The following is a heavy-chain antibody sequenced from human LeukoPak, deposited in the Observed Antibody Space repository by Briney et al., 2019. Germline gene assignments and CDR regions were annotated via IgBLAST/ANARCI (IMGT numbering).Heavy chain of an antibody. D-gene: IGHD3-10*01. J-gene: IGHJ4*02. Sequence: GGSLRLSCAASGFTFSSYGMHWVRQAPGKGLECVAVISYDGSNKYYADSVKGRFTISRDNSKNTLYLQMNSLRAEDTAVYYCAKDRYGSGSYLVDYWGQGTLVTVSS. CDR2: ISYDGSNK. V-gene: IGHV3-30*18. CDR3: AKDRYGSGSYLVDY. CDR1: GFTFSSYG.